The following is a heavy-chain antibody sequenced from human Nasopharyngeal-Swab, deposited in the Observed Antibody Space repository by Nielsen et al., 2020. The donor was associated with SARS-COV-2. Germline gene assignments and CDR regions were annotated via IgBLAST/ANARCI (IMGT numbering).Heavy chain of an antibody. CDR2: INPNGGGT. Sequence: ASVKVSCKASGYTFTCYYMHWVRHAPGQGLEWMGIINPNGGGTSYAQKFQGRVTMTRDTSTSTVYMELSSLRSEDTAVYYCASKPSSGYSDYYYCGMDVWGQGTTVTVSS. CDR1: GYTFTCYY. J-gene: IGHJ6*02. D-gene: IGHD6-19*01. V-gene: IGHV1-46*01. CDR3: ASKPSSGYSDYYYCGMDV.